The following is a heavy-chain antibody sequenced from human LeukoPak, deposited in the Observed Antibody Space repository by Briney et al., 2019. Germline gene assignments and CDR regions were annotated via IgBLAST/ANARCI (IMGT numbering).Heavy chain of an antibody. J-gene: IGHJ3*02. V-gene: IGHV3-21*01. D-gene: IGHD6-13*01. CDR1: GFTFSSYG. CDR3: ARDKPGYSSSRSPFDI. CDR2: ISSSSSYI. Sequence: GGSLRLSCAASGFTFSSYGMHWVRQAPGKGLEWVSSISSSSSYIYYADSVKGRFTISRDNAKNSLYLQMNSLRAEDTAVYYCARDKPGYSSSRSPFDIWGQGTMVTVSS.